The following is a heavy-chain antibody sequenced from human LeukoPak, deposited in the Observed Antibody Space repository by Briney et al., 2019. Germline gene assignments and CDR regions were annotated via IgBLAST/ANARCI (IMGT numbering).Heavy chain of an antibody. D-gene: IGHD2-15*01. CDR2: INHSGST. CDR3: ARLGYCSGGSCYCGYYYYGMDV. CDR1: GGSFSGYY. V-gene: IGHV4-34*01. Sequence: SETLSLTCAVYGGSFSGYYWSWIRQPPGKGLEWIGEINHSGSTNYNPSLKSRVTISVDTSKNQFSLKLSSVTAADTAVYYCARLGYCSGGSCYCGYYYYGMDVWGQGTTVTVSS. J-gene: IGHJ6*02.